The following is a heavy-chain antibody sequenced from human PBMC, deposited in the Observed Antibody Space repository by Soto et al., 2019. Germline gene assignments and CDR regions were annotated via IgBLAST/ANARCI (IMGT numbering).Heavy chain of an antibody. V-gene: IGHV4-30-4*01. D-gene: IGHD1-26*01. CDR2: IYYSGST. CDR1: GGSISSGDYY. CDR3: ASTTRSSGSYGGGYFGY. J-gene: IGHJ4*02. Sequence: LSLTCTASGGSISSGDYYWSWIRQPPGKGLEWIGYIYYSGSTYYDPSLKSRVTISVDTSKNQFSLKLSSVTAADTAVYYCASTTRSSGSYGGGYFGYWGQGTLVTVSS.